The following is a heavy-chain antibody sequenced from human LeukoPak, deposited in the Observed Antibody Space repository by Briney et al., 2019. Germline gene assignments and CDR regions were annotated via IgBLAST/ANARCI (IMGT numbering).Heavy chain of an antibody. Sequence: GGSLRLSCAASGFTFSSYGMHWVRQAPGKGLEWGAVIWYDGSNKYYADSVKGRFTISRDNSKNTLYLQMNSLRAEDTAVYYCARDSCSGGSCYLPYWGQGTLVTVSS. CDR3: ARDSCSGGSCYLPY. V-gene: IGHV3-33*01. D-gene: IGHD2-15*01. CDR1: GFTFSSYG. J-gene: IGHJ4*02. CDR2: IWYDGSNK.